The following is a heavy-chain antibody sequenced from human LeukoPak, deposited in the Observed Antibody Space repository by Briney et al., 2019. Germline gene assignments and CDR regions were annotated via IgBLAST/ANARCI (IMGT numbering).Heavy chain of an antibody. V-gene: IGHV4-39*07. J-gene: IGHJ5*02. CDR3: ARGDIVVVPAAIVWFDP. CDR1: GGSISSSSYY. D-gene: IGHD2-2*01. Sequence: SETLSLTCTASGGSISSSSYYWGWIRQPPGKGLEWIGSIYYSGSTYYNPSLKSRVTISVDTSKNQFSLKLSSVTAADTAVYYCARGDIVVVPAAIVWFDPWGQGTLVTVSS. CDR2: IYYSGST.